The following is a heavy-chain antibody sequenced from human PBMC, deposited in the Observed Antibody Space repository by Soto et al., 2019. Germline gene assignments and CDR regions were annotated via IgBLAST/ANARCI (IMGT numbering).Heavy chain of an antibody. Sequence: PGESLKISCKGSGYSFTSYWIGWVRQMPGKGLEWMGIIYPGDSDTRYSPSFQGQVTISADKSISTAYLQWSSLKASDTAMYYCARLGNIVVVPAARSGSPYYYYYYMDVWGKGTTVTVSS. D-gene: IGHD2-2*01. CDR1: GYSFTSYW. J-gene: IGHJ6*03. CDR3: ARLGNIVVVPAARSGSPYYYYYYMDV. V-gene: IGHV5-51*01. CDR2: IYPGDSDT.